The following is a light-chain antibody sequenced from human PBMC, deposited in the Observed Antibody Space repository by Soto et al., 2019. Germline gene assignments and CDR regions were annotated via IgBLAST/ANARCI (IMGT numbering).Light chain of an antibody. CDR2: AAS. Sequence: VHMRQAPSSLSASVGYRVTVTCRASQDISSYLAWYQQEQGKAPKILIYAASTLQSGVPSRFSGSGYGTEFNLTISSLQTDDFATFYCQQYSSFSRTFGQGTKVDIK. CDR3: QQYSSFSRT. J-gene: IGKJ1*01. V-gene: IGKV1-9*01. CDR1: QDISSY.